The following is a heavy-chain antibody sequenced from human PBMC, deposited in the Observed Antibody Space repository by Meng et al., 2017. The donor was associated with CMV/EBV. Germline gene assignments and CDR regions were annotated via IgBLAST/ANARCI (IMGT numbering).Heavy chain of an antibody. CDR1: GFTFSSYS. CDR3: ARDDDESHYYYYGMDV. J-gene: IGHJ6*02. Sequence: GESLKISCAASGFTFSSYSMSWVRQAPGKGLEWVSSISSSSSYIYYADSVKGRFTISRDNAKNSLYLQMNSLRAEDTAVYYCARDDDESHYYYYGMDVWGQGTTVTVSS. V-gene: IGHV3-21*01. CDR2: ISSSSSYI.